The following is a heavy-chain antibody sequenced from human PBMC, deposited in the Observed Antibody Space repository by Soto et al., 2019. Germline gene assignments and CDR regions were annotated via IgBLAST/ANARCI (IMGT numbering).Heavy chain of an antibody. J-gene: IGHJ4*02. V-gene: IGHV4-30-2*01. CDR2: IYHSGST. Sequence: QLQLQESASGLVKPSQTLSLTCAVSGGSVSSGGYSWGWIRQRPGKGLEWIGYIYHSGSTYYNPSPESRVTRSVDRSKNQFCLKLSPVTAADTAVYYCARGTVTSTTFDYWGQRTLVTVSS. CDR1: GGSVSSGGYS. D-gene: IGHD4-17*01. CDR3: ARGTVTSTTFDY.